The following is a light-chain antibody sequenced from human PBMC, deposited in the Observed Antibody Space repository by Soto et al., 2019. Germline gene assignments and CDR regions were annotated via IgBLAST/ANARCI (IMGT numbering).Light chain of an antibody. CDR2: AAS. CDR1: QTLKNL. Sequence: DIQMTQSPSSVSASVGDSVTIACQTSQTLKNLVNWYQHKPGAAPKLLIYAASSLQSGVPSRFSGSGSGTDFTLTISSLQPEDFATYYCQQSYSTPITFGQGTRLEIK. CDR3: QQSYSTPIT. V-gene: IGKV1-39*01. J-gene: IGKJ5*01.